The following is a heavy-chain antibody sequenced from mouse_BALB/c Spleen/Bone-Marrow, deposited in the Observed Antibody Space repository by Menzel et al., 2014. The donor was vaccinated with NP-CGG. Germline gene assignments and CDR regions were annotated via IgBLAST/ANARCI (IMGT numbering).Heavy chain of an antibody. D-gene: IGHD1-1*01. CDR3: ARHGGGSSLWYFDV. V-gene: IGHV5-9-1*01. Sequence: DVMLVESGGGLVKPGGSLKLSCAASGFTFXSYAMSWVRQTPEKRLEWVAIINSGDSDTYYPDSVKGRFTISRDNDKNTLYLQMSSLRSEDTAMYYCARHGGGSSLWYFDVWGAGTTVTVSS. CDR1: GFTFXSYA. J-gene: IGHJ1*01. CDR2: INSGDSDT.